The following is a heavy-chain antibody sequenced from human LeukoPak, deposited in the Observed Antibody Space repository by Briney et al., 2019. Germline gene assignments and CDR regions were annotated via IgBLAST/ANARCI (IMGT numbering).Heavy chain of an antibody. J-gene: IGHJ5*02. CDR1: GFTFTSSA. D-gene: IGHD3-10*01. Sequence: ASVKVSCKASGFTFTSSAMQWVRQARGQRLEWIGWIVVGSGNTNYAQKFQERVTITRDMSTSTAYMELSSLRSEDTAVYYCAADRAYYGSGSYVFDPWGQGTLVTASS. V-gene: IGHV1-58*02. CDR3: AADRAYYGSGSYVFDP. CDR2: IVVGSGNT.